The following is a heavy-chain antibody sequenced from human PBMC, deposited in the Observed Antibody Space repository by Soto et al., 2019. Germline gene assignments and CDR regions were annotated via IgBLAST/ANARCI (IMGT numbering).Heavy chain of an antibody. CDR2: ISAYNGNT. J-gene: IGHJ4*02. D-gene: IGHD3-16*01. V-gene: IGHV1-18*01. Sequence: ASVKVSCKASGYTFTSYGISWVRQAPGQGLEWMGWISAYNGNTNYAQKLQGRVTMTTDTSTSTAYMELRSLRSDDTAVYYCARGKIGDYVWGSKGYFDYWGQGTLVTVSS. CDR1: GYTFTSYG. CDR3: ARGKIGDYVWGSKGYFDY.